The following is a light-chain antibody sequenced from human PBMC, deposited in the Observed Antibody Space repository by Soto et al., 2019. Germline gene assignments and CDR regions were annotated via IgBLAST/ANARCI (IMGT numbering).Light chain of an antibody. V-gene: IGKV3-20*01. Sequence: EIGLTQSQGTLSLYPGERAALSCRASQSVSSSYLAWYQQKPGQAPRLLIYGASSRATGIPDRFSGSGSGTDFTLTISRLEPEDFAVYYCQKYGSSHTFGQGTKLEIK. CDR2: GAS. CDR1: QSVSSSY. CDR3: QKYGSSHT. J-gene: IGKJ2*01.